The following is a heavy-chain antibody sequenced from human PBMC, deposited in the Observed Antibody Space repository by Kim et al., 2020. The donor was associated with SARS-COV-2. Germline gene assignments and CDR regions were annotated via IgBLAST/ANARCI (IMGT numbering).Heavy chain of an antibody. CDR1: GFTFSSYA. J-gene: IGHJ2*01. D-gene: IGHD3-10*01. Sequence: GGSLRLSCAASGFTFSSYAMSWVRQAPGKGLEWVSAISGSGGSTYYADSVKGRFTISRDNSKNTLYLQMNSLRAEDTAVYYCAKEGRITMVRGGYFDLWGRGTLVTVSS. CDR2: ISGSGGST. CDR3: AKEGRITMVRGGYFDL. V-gene: IGHV3-23*01.